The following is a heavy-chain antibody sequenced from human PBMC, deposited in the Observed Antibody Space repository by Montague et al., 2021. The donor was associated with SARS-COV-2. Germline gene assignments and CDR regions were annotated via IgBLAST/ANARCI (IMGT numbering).Heavy chain of an antibody. CDR2: IYNGGST. D-gene: IGHD6-13*01. CDR1: GGSISRYS. V-gene: IGHV4-59*01. J-gene: IGHJ3*02. Sequence: SETLSLTCTVSGGSISRYSWTWIRQPPGKGLEWIGYIYNGGSTNYNPSXXSRVTISVDTSKNQYSLKLSSVAAADTAVYYCARVGRGSSGYEVAFDIWGQGTMVTVSS. CDR3: ARVGRGSSGYEVAFDI.